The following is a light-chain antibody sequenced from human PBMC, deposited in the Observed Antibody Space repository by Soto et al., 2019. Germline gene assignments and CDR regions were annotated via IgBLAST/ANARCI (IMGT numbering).Light chain of an antibody. CDR3: QQYNSYSYT. J-gene: IGKJ2*01. CDR2: DAP. V-gene: IGKV1-5*01. CDR1: QSISSW. Sequence: DIQMTQSPSTLSASVGDRVTITCRASQSISSWLAWYQQKPGKAPKLLIYDAPSLESGVPSRFSGSGSGTEFTLTISSLQHDDFATYYCQQYNSYSYTFGQGTKLEIK.